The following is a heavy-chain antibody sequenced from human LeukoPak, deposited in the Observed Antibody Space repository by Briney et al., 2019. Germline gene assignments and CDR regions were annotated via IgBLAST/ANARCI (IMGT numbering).Heavy chain of an antibody. CDR1: SGSIYNYY. J-gene: IGHJ4*02. V-gene: IGHV4-4*07. Sequence: SETLSLTCTVSSGSIYNYYWSXXRQPAGKGXXWIGRXXXTGSTNYNPSXXXRVTMSLDTSKNQFSLKLTSVTAADTAVYYCARDGYNRGGKDYWGQGTLVTVSS. CDR2: XXXTGST. CDR3: ARDGYNRGGKDY. D-gene: IGHD5-24*01.